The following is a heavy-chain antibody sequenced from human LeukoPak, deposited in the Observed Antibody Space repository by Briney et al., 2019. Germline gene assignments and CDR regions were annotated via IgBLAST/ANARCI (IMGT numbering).Heavy chain of an antibody. Sequence: GASVKVSCKASGYTFTSYDINWVRQATGQGLEWMGWISAYNGNTNYAQKLQGRVTMTTDTSTSTAYMELRSLRSDDMAVYYCARDSNIVGATTTFDYWGQGTLVTVSS. CDR2: ISAYNGNT. CDR1: GYTFTSYD. V-gene: IGHV1-18*03. CDR3: ARDSNIVGATTTFDY. D-gene: IGHD1-26*01. J-gene: IGHJ4*02.